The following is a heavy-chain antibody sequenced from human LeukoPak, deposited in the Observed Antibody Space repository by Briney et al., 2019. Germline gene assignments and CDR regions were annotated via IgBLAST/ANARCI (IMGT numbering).Heavy chain of an antibody. CDR3: AAYYYGSGIAQNY. V-gene: IGHV3-21*01. CDR2: ISSSSSYI. J-gene: IGHJ4*02. D-gene: IGHD3-10*01. CDR1: GFTFSSYS. Sequence: GGSLRLSCLTSGFTFSSYSMNWVRQAPGKGLEWVSSISSSSSYIYYADSVKGRFTISRDNAKNSLYLQMNSLRAEDTAVYYCAAYYYGSGIAQNYWGQGTLVTVSS.